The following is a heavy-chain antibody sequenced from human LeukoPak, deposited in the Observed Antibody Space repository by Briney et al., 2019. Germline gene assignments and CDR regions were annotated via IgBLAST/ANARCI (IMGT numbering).Heavy chain of an antibody. Sequence: GSLRLSCAASGFTFSSYSMNWVRQAPGKGLEWVSSISSSSSYIYYADSVKGRFTISRDNAKNSLYLQMNSLRAEDTALYYCASSSSSWYDAFDIWGQGTMVTVSS. J-gene: IGHJ3*02. CDR1: GFTFSSYS. CDR3: ASSSSSWYDAFDI. CDR2: ISSSSSYI. V-gene: IGHV3-21*04. D-gene: IGHD6-13*01.